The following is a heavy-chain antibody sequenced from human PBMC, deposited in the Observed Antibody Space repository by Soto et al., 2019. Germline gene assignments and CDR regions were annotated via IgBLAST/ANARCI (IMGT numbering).Heavy chain of an antibody. J-gene: IGHJ5*02. D-gene: IGHD1-1*01. V-gene: IGHV3-30-3*01. Sequence: GGSLTLDGAAGGLFFTSCAMHWVRQAPGKGLEWVAVISYDGSNKYYADSVKGRCTISRDNSKNTLYLQMNRLRAEDTAVYYCARNSLFNDPLLCGFCESWGQGTLVTVPS. CDR3: ARNSLFNDPLLCGFCES. CDR1: GLFFTSCA. CDR2: ISYDGSNK.